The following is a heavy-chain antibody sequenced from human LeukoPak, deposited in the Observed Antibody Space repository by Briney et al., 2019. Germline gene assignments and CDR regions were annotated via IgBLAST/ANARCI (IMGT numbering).Heavy chain of an antibody. CDR1: GYTFTSYG. J-gene: IGHJ5*02. D-gene: IGHD3-9*01. Sequence: ASVKVSCKASGYTFTSYGISWVRQAPGQGLEWMGWISAYNGNTNYAQKLQGRVAMTTDTSTSTAYMELRSLRSDDTAVYYCARVLRYFDWFQIWGQGTLVTVSS. CDR2: ISAYNGNT. V-gene: IGHV1-18*01. CDR3: ARVLRYFDWFQI.